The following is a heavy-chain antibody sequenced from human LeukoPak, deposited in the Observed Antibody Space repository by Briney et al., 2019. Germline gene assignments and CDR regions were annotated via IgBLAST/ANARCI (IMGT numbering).Heavy chain of an antibody. CDR1: GFTFSSSW. V-gene: IGHV3-53*01. D-gene: IGHD2-2*01. Sequence: GGSLRLSCAASGFTFSSSWMNWVRQPPGKGLEWVSTIYSGGSTYYADSVKGRFSISRDSSKNTLYLQMSSLRVEDTAVYYCARALGVVPAAMSGRKQLWFDPWGQGTLVTVSS. CDR2: IYSGGST. CDR3: ARALGVVPAAMSGRKQLWFDP. J-gene: IGHJ5*02.